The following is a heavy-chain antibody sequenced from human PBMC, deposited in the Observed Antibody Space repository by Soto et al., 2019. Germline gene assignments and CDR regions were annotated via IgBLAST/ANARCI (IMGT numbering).Heavy chain of an antibody. Sequence: QVQLVQSGAEVKKPGASVKVSCKASGYTFTSYDSNWVRQATGQGLEGMGWMNPNSGNTGYAQKCQGRVTMTRNTPMSKAYVELSSLRSEDTAVYYCARERSAAGTGWFDPWGQGTLVTVSS. CDR2: MNPNSGNT. V-gene: IGHV1-8*01. CDR1: GYTFTSYD. D-gene: IGHD6-13*01. J-gene: IGHJ5*02. CDR3: ARERSAAGTGWFDP.